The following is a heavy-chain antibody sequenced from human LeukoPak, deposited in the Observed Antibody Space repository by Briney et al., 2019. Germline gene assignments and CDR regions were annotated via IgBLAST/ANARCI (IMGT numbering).Heavy chain of an antibody. CDR1: GGSISSYY. V-gene: IGHV4-59*01. CDR2: IHYSGSS. D-gene: IGHD1-1*01. Sequence: SETLSLTCTVSGGSISSYYWNWIRQPPGKGLEWIGYIHYSGSSNNNPSLKSRVSISIDTSKSQFSLKVSSVTAADTAVYYCARHGTTGTNLNWFDPWGQGTLVTVSS. CDR3: ARHGTTGTNLNWFDP. J-gene: IGHJ5*02.